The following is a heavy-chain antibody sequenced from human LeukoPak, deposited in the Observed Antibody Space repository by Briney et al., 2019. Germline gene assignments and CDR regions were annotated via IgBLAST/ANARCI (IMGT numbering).Heavy chain of an antibody. J-gene: IGHJ3*02. CDR1: GGSVNSGSYY. D-gene: IGHD6-13*01. CDR2: IYYTGIT. V-gene: IGHV4-61*01. Sequence: SETLSLTCAVSGGSVNSGSYYWSWIRQHPGKGLEWIGYIYYTGITNYNPSLKSRVTISVDTSKNQFSLKLSSVTAADTAVYYCASADVAGIAAAGIPSAFDIWGQGTMITVSS. CDR3: ASADVAGIAAAGIPSAFDI.